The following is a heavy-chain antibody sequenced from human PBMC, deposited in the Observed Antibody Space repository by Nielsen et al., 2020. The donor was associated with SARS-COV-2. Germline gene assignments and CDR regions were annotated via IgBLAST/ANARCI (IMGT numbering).Heavy chain of an antibody. Sequence: SLKISCAASGFTFSSYGMHWVRQAPVKGLEWVAVICYDGSNKYYADSVKGRFTISRDNSKNTLYLQMNSLRAEDTAVYYCARDHYYDSSGYSPGYYYYGMDVWGQGTTVTVSS. V-gene: IGHV3-33*01. CDR1: GFTFSSYG. J-gene: IGHJ6*02. D-gene: IGHD3-22*01. CDR3: ARDHYYDSSGYSPGYYYYGMDV. CDR2: ICYDGSNK.